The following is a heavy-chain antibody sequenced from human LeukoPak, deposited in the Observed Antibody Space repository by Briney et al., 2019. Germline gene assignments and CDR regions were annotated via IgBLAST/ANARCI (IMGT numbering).Heavy chain of an antibody. D-gene: IGHD5-18*01. CDR2: ISYDGSNK. CDR3: AKGDTAMVD. CDR1: GFTFSSYG. V-gene: IGHV3-30*18. J-gene: IGHJ4*02. Sequence: SGGSLRLSCAASGFTFSSYGMHRVRQAPGKGLEWVAVISYDGSNKYYAGSVKGRFTISRDNSKNTLYLQMNSLRAEDTAVYYCAKGDTAMVDWGQGTLVTVSS.